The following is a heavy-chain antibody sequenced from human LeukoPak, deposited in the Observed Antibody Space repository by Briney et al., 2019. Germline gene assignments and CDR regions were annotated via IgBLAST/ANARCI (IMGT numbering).Heavy chain of an antibody. D-gene: IGHD2-2*01. J-gene: IGHJ4*02. V-gene: IGHV3-21*01. CDR3: ARGAVVPYCSSTSCRAYYFDY. CDR2: ISSSSSYI. CDR1: GFTFSSYS. Sequence: GGSLRLSCAASGFTFSSYSMNWVRQAPGKGLEWVSSISSSSSYIYYADSVKGRFTISRDNAKNSLYLRMNRLRAEDTAVYYCARGAVVPYCSSTSCRAYYFDYWGQGTLVTVSS.